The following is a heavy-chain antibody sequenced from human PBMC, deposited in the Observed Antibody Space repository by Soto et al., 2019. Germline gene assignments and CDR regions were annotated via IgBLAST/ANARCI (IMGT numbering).Heavy chain of an antibody. CDR1: GGTFSSSA. V-gene: IGHV1-69*12. Sequence: QVQLVQSGAEVKKPGSSVKVSCKASGGTFSSSAFSWVRQAPGQGLEWLGGIMPIFRTADYAQKFQGRVTKTADESTSTAYMELSSLRSEDTGVYYCAGDKDRQQLGGNYYYIMDVWGQGTTVTVSS. CDR2: IMPIFRTA. CDR3: AGDKDRQQLGGNYYYIMDV. J-gene: IGHJ6*02. D-gene: IGHD3-3*02.